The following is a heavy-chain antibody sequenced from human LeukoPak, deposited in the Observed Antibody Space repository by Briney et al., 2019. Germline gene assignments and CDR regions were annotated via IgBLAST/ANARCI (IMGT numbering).Heavy chain of an antibody. V-gene: IGHV4-59*08. Sequence: SETLSLTCSVSGGSISGYNWSWIRQPPGKGLEWTGHIYWSGSTNYNPSLKSRVTISVDTSKNQFSLKLSSVTAADTAVYYCARYVSMYDYVWGSYRRYFDYWGQGTLVTVSS. CDR3: ARYVSMYDYVWGSYRRYFDY. D-gene: IGHD3-16*02. CDR2: IYWSGST. CDR1: GGSISGYN. J-gene: IGHJ4*02.